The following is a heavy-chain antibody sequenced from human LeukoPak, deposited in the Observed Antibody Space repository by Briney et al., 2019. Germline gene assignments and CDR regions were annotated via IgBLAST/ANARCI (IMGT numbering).Heavy chain of an antibody. Sequence: NTSETLPLTCTVSGDSIGSGTYYWSWIRQHPGKGLEWIGYIYYSGSTYYNPSLKSRVSISVDTSKNQFSLKLSSVTAADTAVYYCARDLGDGYLANDYWGQGTLVTVSS. CDR1: GDSIGSGTYY. CDR2: IYYSGST. D-gene: IGHD5-24*01. J-gene: IGHJ4*02. CDR3: ARDLGDGYLANDY. V-gene: IGHV4-31*03.